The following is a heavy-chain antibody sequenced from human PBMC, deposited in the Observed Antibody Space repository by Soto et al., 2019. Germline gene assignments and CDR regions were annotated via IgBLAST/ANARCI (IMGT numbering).Heavy chain of an antibody. CDR1: GGTFSSYA. CDR2: IIPIFGTA. J-gene: IGHJ3*02. Sequence: QVQLVQSGAEVKKPGSSVKVSCKASGGTFSSYAISWVRQAPGQGLEWMGGIIPIFGTANYAQKFQGRVTITADESTGTAYMELSSLRSEDTAVYYCAREHIVVVTAYDRDAFDIWGQGTMVTVSS. V-gene: IGHV1-69*12. D-gene: IGHD2-21*02. CDR3: AREHIVVVTAYDRDAFDI.